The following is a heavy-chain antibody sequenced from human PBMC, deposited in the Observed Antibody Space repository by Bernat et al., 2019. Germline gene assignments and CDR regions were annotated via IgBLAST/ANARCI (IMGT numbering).Heavy chain of an antibody. CDR3: AKGLGGHGNCYYYMDV. J-gene: IGHJ6*03. CDR2: IGNSGAST. Sequence: EVQLLESGGGLVQPGGSLRLSCAASGFTFRSYAMSWVRQAPGKGLGWVSGIGNSGASTYYADSVKGRFTISRDNSKNTLYLEMNSLRAEDTAVYYCAKGLGGHGNCYYYMDVWGKGTTVTVS. CDR1: GFTFRSYA. V-gene: IGHV3-23*01.